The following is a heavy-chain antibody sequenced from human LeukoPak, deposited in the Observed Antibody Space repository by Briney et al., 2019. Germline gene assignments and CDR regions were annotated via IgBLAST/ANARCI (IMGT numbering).Heavy chain of an antibody. CDR2: VSPSGDIT. CDR3: AKDGAWLRFDD. D-gene: IGHD5-12*01. J-gene: IGHJ4*02. CDR1: GFTFSTYG. V-gene: IGHV3-23*01. Sequence: GGSLRLSCAASGFTFSTYGMDWVRQAPGKGLEWVSGVSPSGDITYYADSVKGRFTISRDNSKNTLYLQMNNVRAEDTAVYYCAKDGAWLRFDDWGQGTLVTVSS.